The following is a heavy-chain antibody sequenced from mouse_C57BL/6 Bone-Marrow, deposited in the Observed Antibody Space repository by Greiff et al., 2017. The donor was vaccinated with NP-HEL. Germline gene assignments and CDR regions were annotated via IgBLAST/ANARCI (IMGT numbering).Heavy chain of an antibody. CDR1: GYTFTDYE. CDR2: IDPETGGT. V-gene: IGHV1-15*01. J-gene: IGHJ4*01. CDR3: TSLMVTTKGDAMDY. D-gene: IGHD2-2*01. Sequence: VQLQQSGAELVRPGASVTLSCKASGYTFTDYEMHWVKQTPVHGLEWIGAIDPETGGTAYNQKFKGKAILTADKSSSTAYMELRSLTSEDSAVYYCTSLMVTTKGDAMDYWGQGTSVTVSS.